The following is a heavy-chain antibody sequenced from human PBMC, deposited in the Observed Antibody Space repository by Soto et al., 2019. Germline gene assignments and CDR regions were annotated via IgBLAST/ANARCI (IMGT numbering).Heavy chain of an antibody. J-gene: IGHJ3*02. CDR3: ANDKPEGVIYDYVWGSYRHDAFDI. D-gene: IGHD3-16*02. CDR2: ISYDGSNK. Sequence: QVQLVESGGGVVQPGRSLRLSCAASGFTFSSYGMHWVRQAPGKGLEWVAVISYDGSNKYYADSVKGRFTISRDNSKNTLYLQMNSLRAEETAVYYCANDKPEGVIYDYVWGSYRHDAFDIWGQGTMVTVSS. V-gene: IGHV3-30*18. CDR1: GFTFSSYG.